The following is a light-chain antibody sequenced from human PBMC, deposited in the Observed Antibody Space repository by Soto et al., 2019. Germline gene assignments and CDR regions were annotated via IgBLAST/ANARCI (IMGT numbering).Light chain of an antibody. CDR1: QSVRNY. J-gene: IGKJ3*01. CDR3: HQRSNWPMFT. Sequence: EIVLTQSPATLSLSPGERATLSCRASQSVRNYLAWYQQKPGQAPRLLIYDASNRATGIPARFSGTGSGTDFTLTISSLEPEDFAVYYCHQRSNWPMFTFGPGTKVDIK. CDR2: DAS. V-gene: IGKV3-11*01.